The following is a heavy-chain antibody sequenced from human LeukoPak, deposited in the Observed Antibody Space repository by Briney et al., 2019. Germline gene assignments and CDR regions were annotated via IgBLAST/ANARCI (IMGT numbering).Heavy chain of an antibody. V-gene: IGHV5-51*01. CDR2: IYPADSDT. D-gene: IGHD3-10*01. CDR1: GCFFINYW. CDR3: ARQSRDGSKTRGYYFHY. J-gene: IGHJ4*02. Sequence: GESLMIPCCVSGCFFINYWIGWVRQLAGKGVVSLGIIYPADSDTTYSPSFQRQDTTSPDKPISTVYQQWSSLKAPDTAMNYRARQSRDGSKTRGYYFHYWGRGPQVSVAS.